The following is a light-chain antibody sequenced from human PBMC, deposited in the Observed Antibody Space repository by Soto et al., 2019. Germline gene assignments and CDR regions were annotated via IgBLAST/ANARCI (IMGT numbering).Light chain of an antibody. V-gene: IGLV1-51*02. J-gene: IGLJ7*01. Sequence: QSVLTQPPSVSAAPGQKVTISCSGSNSNIGNNFVSWYQQLPGTAPKLLIYENNKRPSGIPDRFSGSKSGTSATLAITGLQPGDEADYYCGTWDSGLSAGAVFGGGTQLTVL. CDR1: NSNIGNNF. CDR3: GTWDSGLSAGAV. CDR2: ENN.